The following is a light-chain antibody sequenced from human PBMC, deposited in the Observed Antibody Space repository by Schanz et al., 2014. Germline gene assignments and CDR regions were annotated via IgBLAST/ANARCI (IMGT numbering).Light chain of an antibody. Sequence: EIVLTQSPGTLSLSPGERATLSCRASQSVTSTYLAWYQQKPGQAPRLLIYGTSSRATGIPDRFSGSGSGTDFTLTISSLQPEDFATYYCQQVNGFPPTFGQGTRLEIK. V-gene: IGKV3-20*01. J-gene: IGKJ5*01. CDR1: QSVTSTY. CDR2: GTS. CDR3: QQVNGFPPT.